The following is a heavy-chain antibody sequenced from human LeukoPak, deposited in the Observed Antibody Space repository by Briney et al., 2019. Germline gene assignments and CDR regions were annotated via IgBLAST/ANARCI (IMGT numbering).Heavy chain of an antibody. CDR1: GFTFSSYA. Sequence: GGSLRLSCAASGFTFSSYAMSWVRQAPGKGLEWVSAISGSGGSTYYADSVKGRFTISRDNSKNTLYLQMNSLRAEDTAVYYCAKDRWEYYYDSSGYYYPYWGQETLVTVSS. CDR3: AKDRWEYYYDSSGYYYPY. V-gene: IGHV3-23*01. J-gene: IGHJ4*02. CDR2: ISGSGGST. D-gene: IGHD3-22*01.